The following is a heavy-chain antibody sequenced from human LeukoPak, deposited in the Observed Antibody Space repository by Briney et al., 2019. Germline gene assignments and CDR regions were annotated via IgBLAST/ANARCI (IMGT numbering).Heavy chain of an antibody. CDR2: IYPGDSDT. CDR3: ARGASSSWYNNWFDP. Sequence: GESLEISCKGSGYSFTSYWIGWVRQMPGKGLEWMGIIYPGDSDTRYSPSFQGQVTISADKSISTAYLQWSSLKASDTAMYYCARGASSSWYNNWFDPWGQGTLVTVSS. D-gene: IGHD6-13*01. J-gene: IGHJ5*02. V-gene: IGHV5-51*01. CDR1: GYSFTSYW.